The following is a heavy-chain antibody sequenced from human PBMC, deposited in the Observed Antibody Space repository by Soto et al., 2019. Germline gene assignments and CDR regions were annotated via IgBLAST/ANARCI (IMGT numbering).Heavy chain of an antibody. Sequence: QVQLQQWGAGLLKPSETLSLTCAVYGGSFSGYYWSWIRQPPGKGLEWIGGGNCSGSTKYNPSLKSRVTISVDTSKIQFSLKLSSVTAADTAVYYCARRQGQLAPFDYWGQGTLVTVSS. D-gene: IGHD2-2*01. CDR3: ARRQGQLAPFDY. CDR2: GNCSGST. CDR1: GGSFSGYY. J-gene: IGHJ4*02. V-gene: IGHV4-34*01.